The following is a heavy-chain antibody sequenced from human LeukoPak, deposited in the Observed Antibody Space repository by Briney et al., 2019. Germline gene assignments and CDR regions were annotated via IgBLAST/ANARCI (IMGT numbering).Heavy chain of an antibody. CDR2: IYHSGST. J-gene: IGHJ4*02. D-gene: IGHD3-22*01. CDR3: ARHNYYDSSGYRY. CDR1: GYSISSGYY. Sequence: SETLSLTCAVSGYSISSGYYWGWIRQPPGKGLEWIGSIYHSGSTYYNPSLKSRVTISVDTSKNQFSLKQSSVTAADTAVYYCARHNYYDSSGYRYWGQGTLVTVSS. V-gene: IGHV4-38-2*01.